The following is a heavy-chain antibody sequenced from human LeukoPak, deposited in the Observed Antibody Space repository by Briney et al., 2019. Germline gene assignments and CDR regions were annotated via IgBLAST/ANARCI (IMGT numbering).Heavy chain of an antibody. CDR2: INHSGST. Sequence: PSETLSLTCTVSGGSISSYYWSWIRQPPGKGLEWIGEINHSGSTNYNPSLKSRVTISVDTSKNQFSLKLSSVTAADTAVYYCARRRVGIAAAGPRGRWFDPWGQGTLVTVSS. V-gene: IGHV4-34*01. J-gene: IGHJ5*02. CDR1: GGSISSYY. CDR3: ARRRVGIAAAGPRGRWFDP. D-gene: IGHD6-13*01.